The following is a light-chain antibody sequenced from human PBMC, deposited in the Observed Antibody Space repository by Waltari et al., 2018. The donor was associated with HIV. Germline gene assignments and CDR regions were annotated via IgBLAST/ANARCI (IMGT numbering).Light chain of an antibody. CDR3: YSTDSSGNHWL. CDR2: EDG. CDR1: ALPEKY. J-gene: IGLJ3*02. Sequence: SYELTQPPSVSVSPGQTARITCSGDALPEKYAFWYQQKSDQAPVLVIYEDGKRPSGIPGRFSGSSSGTLATLTISGAQVEDEADYYCYSTDSSGNHWLFGGGTKLTVL. V-gene: IGLV3-10*01.